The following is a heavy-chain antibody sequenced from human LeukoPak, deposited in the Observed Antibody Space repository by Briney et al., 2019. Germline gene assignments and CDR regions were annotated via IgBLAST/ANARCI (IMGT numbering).Heavy chain of an antibody. Sequence: PGGSLRLSCAASGFTFSSYAMSWVRQAPGKGLEWVSAISGSGGSTYYTDSVKGRFTISRDNSKNTLYLQMNSLRAEDTAVYYCAKDHRITIFGVVIIDAFDIWGQGTMVTVSS. J-gene: IGHJ3*02. D-gene: IGHD3-3*01. CDR1: GFTFSSYA. V-gene: IGHV3-23*01. CDR3: AKDHRITIFGVVIIDAFDI. CDR2: ISGSGGST.